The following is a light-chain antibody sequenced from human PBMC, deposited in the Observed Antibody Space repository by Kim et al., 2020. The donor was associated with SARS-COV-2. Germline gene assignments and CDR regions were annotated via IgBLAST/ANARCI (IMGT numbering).Light chain of an antibody. V-gene: IGKV3-11*01. CDR3: QQRSKWPLT. J-gene: IGKJ4*01. CDR1: QSVTIY. Sequence: LSQGERATLACRASQSVTIYLAWYQQKPGQAPRLLIYDTSNRATGIPARFSGSGSGTDFTLTISSLEPEDFAVYYCQQRSKWPLTFGGGTKVDIK. CDR2: DTS.